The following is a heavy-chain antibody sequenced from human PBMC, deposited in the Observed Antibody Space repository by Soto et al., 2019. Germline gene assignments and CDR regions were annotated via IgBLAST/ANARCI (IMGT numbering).Heavy chain of an antibody. J-gene: IGHJ4*02. Sequence: GGSLRLSCAASGFTFSSYAMTWVRQAPGKGLEWVSGISDSGGTIYYADSVKGRFTISRDNSKNTLYLQMNSLRAEDTAVYYCAKSIRPTAPFDYWGQGTLVTVSS. CDR2: ISDSGGTI. CDR1: GFTFSSYA. D-gene: IGHD6-6*01. V-gene: IGHV3-23*01. CDR3: AKSIRPTAPFDY.